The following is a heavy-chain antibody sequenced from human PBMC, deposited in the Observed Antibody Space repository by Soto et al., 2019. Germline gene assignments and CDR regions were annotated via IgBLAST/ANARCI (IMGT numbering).Heavy chain of an antibody. D-gene: IGHD2-21*02. CDR3: ARVSLIVVVPAVRGAFDI. CDR1: GGSMSVYY. V-gene: IGHV4-59*01. Sequence: QVQLQESGPGLEKASETLSLTCTVSGGSMSVYYWSWIRQPPGKGLEWIGFIYDSGTTNYNPSLKSRGTISIDTSKNQVSLKLTSVTAADSAVYYCARVSLIVVVPAVRGAFDIWGQGTMITVPS. CDR2: IYDSGTT. J-gene: IGHJ3*02.